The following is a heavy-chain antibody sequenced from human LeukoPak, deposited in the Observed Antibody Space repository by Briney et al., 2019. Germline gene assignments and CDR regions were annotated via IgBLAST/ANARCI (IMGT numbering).Heavy chain of an antibody. CDR2: MNPNSGNT. Sequence: GASVKVSCKASGYTFTSYDINWVRQATGQGLEWMGWMNPNSGNTGYAQKFQGRVTMTRNTSISTAYMELSSLRSEDTAVYYCAGDSPARGDPPPHWGQGTLVTVSS. D-gene: IGHD3-10*01. CDR3: AGDSPARGDPPPH. V-gene: IGHV1-8*01. J-gene: IGHJ1*01. CDR1: GYTFTSYD.